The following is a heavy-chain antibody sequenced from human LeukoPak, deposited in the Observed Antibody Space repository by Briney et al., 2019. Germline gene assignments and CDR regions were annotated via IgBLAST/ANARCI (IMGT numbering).Heavy chain of an antibody. CDR3: ARLHLAFDI. CDR1: GFTFSSYS. J-gene: IGHJ3*02. Sequence: GGSLRLSCAASGFTFSSYSMNWVRQAPGKGLEWVSYISSSSSTIYYADSVKGRFTTSRDNAKNSLYLQMNSLRAEDTAVYYCARLHLAFDIWGQGTMVTVSS. V-gene: IGHV3-48*01. CDR2: ISSSSSTI.